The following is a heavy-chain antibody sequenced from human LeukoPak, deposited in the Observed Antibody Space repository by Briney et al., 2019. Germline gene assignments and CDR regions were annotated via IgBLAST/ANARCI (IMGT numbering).Heavy chain of an antibody. CDR3: AKVQWLAFDY. J-gene: IGHJ4*02. V-gene: IGHV3-9*01. Sequence: PGRSLRLSCAASGFTFDDYAMHWVRQAPGKGLEWVSGISWNSGSIGYADSVKGRFTISRDNAKNSLYLQMNSLRAEDTAVYYCAKVQWLAFDYWGQGTLVTVSS. D-gene: IGHD6-19*01. CDR2: ISWNSGSI. CDR1: GFTFDDYA.